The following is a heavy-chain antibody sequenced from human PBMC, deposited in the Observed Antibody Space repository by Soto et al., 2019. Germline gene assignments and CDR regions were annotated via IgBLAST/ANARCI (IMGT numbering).Heavy chain of an antibody. D-gene: IGHD3-9*01. CDR3: AREDYDILTGYYFFDY. V-gene: IGHV3-53*04. CDR1: GFTVSSNY. J-gene: IGHJ4*02. CDR2: IYSGGST. Sequence: PGGSLRLSCAASGFTVSSNYMSWVRQAPGKGLEWVSVIYSGGSTYYADSVKGRFTISRHNSKNTLYLQMNSLRAEDTAVYYCAREDYDILTGYYFFDYWGQGTLVTVSS.